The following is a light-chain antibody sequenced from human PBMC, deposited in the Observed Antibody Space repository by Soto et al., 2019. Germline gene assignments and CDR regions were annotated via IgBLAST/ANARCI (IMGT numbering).Light chain of an antibody. CDR1: QSVSSN. V-gene: IGKV3D-15*01. J-gene: IGKJ1*01. CDR2: DAS. Sequence: EIVMTQSPATVSVTHGERATLSCRASQSVSSNLAWYQQKPGQAPRLLIYDASTRDTGIPARFSGSGSGTEFTLTISSLQSEDFAVYYCQQYNNWPRAFGQGTKVDIK. CDR3: QQYNNWPRA.